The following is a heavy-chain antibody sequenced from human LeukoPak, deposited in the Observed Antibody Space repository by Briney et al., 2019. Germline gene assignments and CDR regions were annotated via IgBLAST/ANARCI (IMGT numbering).Heavy chain of an antibody. V-gene: IGHV4-61*02. D-gene: IGHD3-10*01. CDR2: IYTSGST. J-gene: IGHJ4*02. CDR3: ARENMARGVEPDY. CDR1: GGSISSGTYY. Sequence: PSQTLSLTCTVSGGSISSGTYYWSWIRQPAGKGLEWIGRIYTSGSTNYNPSLKSRVTISVDTSKNQFSLKLSPVTAADTAVYYCARENMARGVEPDYWGQGTLVTVSS.